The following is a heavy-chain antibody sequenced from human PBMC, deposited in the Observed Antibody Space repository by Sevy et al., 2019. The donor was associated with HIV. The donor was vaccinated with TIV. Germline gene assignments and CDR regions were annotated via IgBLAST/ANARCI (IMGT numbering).Heavy chain of an antibody. Sequence: GGSLRLSCAASGFTFSNYAMHWVRQAPGKGLEWVAFTSYDGSNNYYADSVKGRFTISRDNSETTLYLQMNSLRAEDTAVYYCARQQELELSDAFHIWGQGTMVTVSS. CDR1: GFTFSNYA. CDR2: TSYDGSNN. D-gene: IGHD1-1*01. V-gene: IGHV3-30-3*01. J-gene: IGHJ3*02. CDR3: ARQQELELSDAFHI.